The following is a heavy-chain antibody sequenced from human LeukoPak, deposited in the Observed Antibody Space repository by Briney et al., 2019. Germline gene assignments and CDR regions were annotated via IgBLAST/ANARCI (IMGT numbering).Heavy chain of an antibody. CDR2: ISSLSGTI. CDR3: ARDQGGATSY. D-gene: IGHD1-26*01. V-gene: IGHV3-48*01. J-gene: IGHJ4*02. CDR1: GFTFSSYE. Sequence: GGSLRLSCAASGFTFSSYEMNWVRQAPGKGLEWVSYISSLSGTIYYADSVKGRFTISRDNAKNSLYLQMDSLRAEDTAVYYCARDQGGATSYRGQGTLVTVSS.